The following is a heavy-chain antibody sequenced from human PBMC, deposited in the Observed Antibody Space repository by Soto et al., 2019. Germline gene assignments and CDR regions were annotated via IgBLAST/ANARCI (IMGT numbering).Heavy chain of an antibody. CDR2: IYYSGST. J-gene: IGHJ5*02. D-gene: IGHD1-26*01. CDR3: ARDSLNRREHKKDNWFDT. V-gene: IGHV4-59*01. CDR1: GGSISSYY. Sequence: PSETLSLTCTVSGGSISSYYWSWIRQPPGKGLEWIGYIYYSGSTNYNPSLKSRVTISVDTSKNQFSLKLSSVTAADTAVYYCARDSLNRREHKKDNWFDTWGQGTLVTVSS.